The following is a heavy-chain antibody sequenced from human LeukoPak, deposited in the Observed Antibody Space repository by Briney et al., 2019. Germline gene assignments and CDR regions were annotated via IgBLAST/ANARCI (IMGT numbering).Heavy chain of an antibody. CDR2: INHSGRT. Sequence: KPSETLSLTCAVYGGSFSGYYWSWIRQPPGKGLEWIGEINHSGRTNYHPSLKSRVTISVDTSKNQFSLKLSSVTAADTAVYYCARAMDVWGQGTTVTVSS. V-gene: IGHV4-34*01. J-gene: IGHJ6*02. CDR1: GGSFSGYY. CDR3: ARAMDV.